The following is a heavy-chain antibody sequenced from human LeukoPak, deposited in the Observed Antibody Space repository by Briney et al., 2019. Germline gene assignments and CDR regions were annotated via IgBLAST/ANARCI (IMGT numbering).Heavy chain of an antibody. J-gene: IGHJ4*02. CDR3: ARDCGGDSSSCQGGYYFDY. Sequence: SQTLSLTCSVSGGSISSFGTDCGTWMRQHPGKGLEWIGYIHYSRSAYYNPSLKTRSTISIDTSKIHISLRLTSVTAADTAVYYCARDCGGDSSSCQGGYYFDYWGQGTLVTVSS. V-gene: IGHV4-31*03. D-gene: IGHD2-2*01. CDR2: IHYSRSA. CDR1: GGSISSFGTDC.